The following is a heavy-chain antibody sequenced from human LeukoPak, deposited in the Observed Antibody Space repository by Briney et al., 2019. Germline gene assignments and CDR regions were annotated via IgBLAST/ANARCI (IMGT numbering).Heavy chain of an antibody. Sequence: ASVKVSCKASGYTLTGYYMHWVRQAPGQGLEWMGWINPNSGGTNYAQKFQGRVTMTRDTSISTAYMELSRLRSDDTAVYYCALGAAAGTRQWRKGRYWFDPWGQGTLVTVSS. J-gene: IGHJ5*02. CDR1: GYTLTGYY. D-gene: IGHD6-13*01. CDR2: INPNSGGT. CDR3: ALGAAAGTRQWRKGRYWFDP. V-gene: IGHV1-2*02.